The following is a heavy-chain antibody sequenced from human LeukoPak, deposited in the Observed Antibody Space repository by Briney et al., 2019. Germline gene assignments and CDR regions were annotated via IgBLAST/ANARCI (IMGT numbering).Heavy chain of an antibody. V-gene: IGHV3-23*01. J-gene: IGHJ4*02. D-gene: IGHD4-17*01. CDR3: AKYRGKWRTVTQSPFDY. Sequence: GGSLRLSCAASGFTFSSYAMSWVRQAPGKGLEWVSAISGSGGSTYYADSVKGRFTISRDNSKNTLYLQMNSLRAEDTAVYYCAKYRGKWRTVTQSPFDYWGQGTLVTVSS. CDR1: GFTFSSYA. CDR2: ISGSGGST.